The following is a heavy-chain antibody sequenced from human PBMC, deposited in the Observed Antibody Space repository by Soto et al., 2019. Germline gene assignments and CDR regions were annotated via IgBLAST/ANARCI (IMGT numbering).Heavy chain of an antibody. J-gene: IGHJ4*02. Sequence: GGSLRLSCVASGCSLGTYAMTWVRQVPGKGLEWVSTISGGIGSTFYADSVRGRFSVSRDNSKNTLYLQMNNLRAEDTAMYYWVKDNNWADPGWGQGTLVTVSS. V-gene: IGHV3-23*01. D-gene: IGHD3-16*01. CDR2: ISGGIGST. CDR1: GCSLGTYA. CDR3: VKDNNWADPG.